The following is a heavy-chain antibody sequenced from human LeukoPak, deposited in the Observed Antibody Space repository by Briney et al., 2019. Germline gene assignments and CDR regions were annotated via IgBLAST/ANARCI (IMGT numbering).Heavy chain of an antibody. D-gene: IGHD2-8*02. V-gene: IGHV3-21*01. Sequence: PGGSLRLSCAASGFTFSSYTMNWVRQAPGKGLEWVSSISSSSSYIYYADSVKGRFTISRDNAKNSLYLQMNSLRAEDTAVYYCARDLVSPNNYYYYMDVWGQGTTVTVSS. CDR1: GFTFSSYT. J-gene: IGHJ6*03. CDR2: ISSSSSYI. CDR3: ARDLVSPNNYYYYMDV.